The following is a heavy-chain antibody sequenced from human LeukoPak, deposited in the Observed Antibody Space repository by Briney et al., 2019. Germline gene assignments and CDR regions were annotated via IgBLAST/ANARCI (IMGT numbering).Heavy chain of an antibody. J-gene: IGHJ4*02. CDR3: ARGASGWYWIDY. CDR2: IYYTGST. V-gene: IGHV4-59*11. Sequence: SETLSLTCTVSGGSISSHNWNWIRQPPGKGLEWIGNIYYTGSTNYNPSFKGRVTISVDTSKNQFSLKLSSVTAADTAVFYCARGASGWYWIDYWGLGTLVTVSS. D-gene: IGHD6-19*01. CDR1: GGSISSHN.